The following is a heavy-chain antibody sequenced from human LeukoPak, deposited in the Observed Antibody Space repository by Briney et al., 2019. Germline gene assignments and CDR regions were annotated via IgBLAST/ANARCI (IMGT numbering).Heavy chain of an antibody. J-gene: IGHJ3*02. CDR1: GFTFSSYA. Sequence: GGSLRLSCAASGFTFSSYAMHWVRQAPGKGLEWVAVISYDGSNKYYADSVKGRFTISRDNSKNTLYLQMNSLRAEDTAVYYCARSITIFGDSPDAFDIWGQGTMVTVSS. CDR2: ISYDGSNK. V-gene: IGHV3-30-3*01. D-gene: IGHD3-3*01. CDR3: ARSITIFGDSPDAFDI.